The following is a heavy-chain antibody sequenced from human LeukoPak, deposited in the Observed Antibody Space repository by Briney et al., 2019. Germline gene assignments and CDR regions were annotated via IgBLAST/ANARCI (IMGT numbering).Heavy chain of an antibody. J-gene: IGHJ4*01. Sequence: SGFIFSXXXVNWVRXAPGKGLXXXASIRQDGSEKTYVDSVKGRFTISRDNTKNSLYLQMSSLTAEDTAVYYCARDGTAAGLYFDLWGQGTLVTVSS. CDR1: GFIFSXXX. CDR3: ARDGTAAGLYFDL. V-gene: IGHV3-7*01. CDR2: IRQDGSEK. D-gene: IGHD6-13*01.